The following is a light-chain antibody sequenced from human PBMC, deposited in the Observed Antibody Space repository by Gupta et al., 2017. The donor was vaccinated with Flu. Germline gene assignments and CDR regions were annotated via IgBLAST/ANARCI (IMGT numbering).Light chain of an antibody. V-gene: IGLV2-11*01. CDR3: CSYAGSDTHV. CDR1: SSDVGGHNY. Sequence: QSALTQPRSVSGSPGQSVTISCTGTSSDVGGHNYVSWYQQHPGKAPKLINYGVYKRPSGVPDGFSGSKSGNPAPLTIAGLQAEDEADYYCCSYAGSDTHVFGTGTKVTVL. J-gene: IGLJ1*01. CDR2: GVY.